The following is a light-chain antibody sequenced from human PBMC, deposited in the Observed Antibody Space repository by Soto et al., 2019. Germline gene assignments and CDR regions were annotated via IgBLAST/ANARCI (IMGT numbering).Light chain of an antibody. J-gene: IGLJ2*01. CDR2: EVS. CDR3: ISYAGSNKVVV. Sequence: QSALTQPPSASGSPGQSVTISCTGTSSDVGGYNSVSWCQQYPGKAPKLMIYEVSKRPSGVPDRFSGSKSGNTASLTVSGLQAEDEADYYCISYAGSNKVVVFCGGTKLTVL. CDR1: SSDVGGYNS. V-gene: IGLV2-8*01.